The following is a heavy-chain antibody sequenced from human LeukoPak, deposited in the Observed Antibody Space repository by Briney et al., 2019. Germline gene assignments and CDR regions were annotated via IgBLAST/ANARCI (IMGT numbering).Heavy chain of an antibody. V-gene: IGHV5-51*01. CDR2: IYPGDSDT. Sequence: GESLKISCKGSGYIFSTYWIGWVRQMPGKGLEWMGIIYPGDSDTRYSPSFQGQVTISADKSISTAYLQWSSLKASDTAMYYCARRGYRSGANAFDIWGQGTMVTVSS. CDR3: ARRGYRSGANAFDI. D-gene: IGHD6-19*01. J-gene: IGHJ3*02. CDR1: GYIFSTYW.